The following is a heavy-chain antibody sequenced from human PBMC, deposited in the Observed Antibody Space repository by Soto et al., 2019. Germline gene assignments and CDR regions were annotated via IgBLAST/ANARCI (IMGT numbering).Heavy chain of an antibody. CDR1: GGSISSGGYS. V-gene: IGHV4-30-2*01. J-gene: IGHJ5*02. Sequence: PSETLSLTCAVSGGSISSGGYSWSWIRQPPGKGLEWIGYIYHSGSTYYNPSLKSRVTISVDRSKNQFSLKLSYVTAADTAVYYCARGSPPSRWFDPWGQGTLVTVSS. D-gene: IGHD2-15*01. CDR2: IYHSGST. CDR3: ARGSPPSRWFDP.